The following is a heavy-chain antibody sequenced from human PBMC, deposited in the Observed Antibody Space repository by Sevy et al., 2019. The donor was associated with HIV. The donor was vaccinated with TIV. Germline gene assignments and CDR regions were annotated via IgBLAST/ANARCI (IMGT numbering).Heavy chain of an antibody. Sequence: VGVPRLSCTASGFIFGDYGMSWVRQAPGKGLEWIAFFKSKIHGGTTENAASVKGRFTISRDDSKNIVYLQMSNLKTEDTSVYYCTRWSGSQSIFDYWGQGTLVTVSS. CDR1: GFIFGDYG. V-gene: IGHV3-49*04. D-gene: IGHD1-26*01. J-gene: IGHJ4*02. CDR3: TRWSGSQSIFDY. CDR2: FKSKIHGGTT.